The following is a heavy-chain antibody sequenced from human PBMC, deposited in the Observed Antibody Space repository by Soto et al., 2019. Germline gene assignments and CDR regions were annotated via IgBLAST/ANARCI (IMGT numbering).Heavy chain of an antibody. V-gene: IGHV4-4*07. D-gene: IGHD6-19*01. CDR1: GGSISSYY. Sequence: KPSETLSLTCTVSGGSISSYYWSWIRQPAGKGLEWIGRIYTSGSTNYNPSLKSRVTMSVDTSRNQFSLKLSSVTAADTAVYYCARVGGGVAANSSYYFDYWGQGTLVTVSS. J-gene: IGHJ4*02. CDR2: IYTSGST. CDR3: ARVGGGVAANSSYYFDY.